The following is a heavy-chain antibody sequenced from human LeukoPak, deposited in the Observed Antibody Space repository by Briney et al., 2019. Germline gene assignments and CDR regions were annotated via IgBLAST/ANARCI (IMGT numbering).Heavy chain of an antibody. D-gene: IGHD3-3*01. V-gene: IGHV4-34*01. CDR3: ARRRDFWSGYYTPTGYYGMDV. Sequence: SETLSLTCAVYGGSFSGYYWSWIRQPPGKGLECIGEINHSGSTNYNPSLKSRVTISGDTSKNQFSLKLSSVAAADTAVYYCARRRDFWSGYYTPTGYYGMDVWGQGTTVTVSS. CDR2: INHSGST. CDR1: GGSFSGYY. J-gene: IGHJ6*02.